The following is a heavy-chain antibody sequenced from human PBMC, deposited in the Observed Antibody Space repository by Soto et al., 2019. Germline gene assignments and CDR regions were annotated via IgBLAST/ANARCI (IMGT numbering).Heavy chain of an antibody. CDR2: IYSGGST. CDR1: GFTVSSNY. D-gene: IGHD2-15*01. Sequence: GGSLRLSCAASGFTVSSNYMSWVRQAPGKGLEWVSVIYSGGSTYYADSVKGRFTISRDNSKNTLYLQMNSLRAEDTAVYYCEGSCSGGSCYSAFDYWGQGTLVTVSS. V-gene: IGHV3-66*01. J-gene: IGHJ4*02. CDR3: EGSCSGGSCYSAFDY.